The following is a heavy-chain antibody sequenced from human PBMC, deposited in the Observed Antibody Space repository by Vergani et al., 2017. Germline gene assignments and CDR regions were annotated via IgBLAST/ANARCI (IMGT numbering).Heavy chain of an antibody. CDR2: ISSSSSYI. D-gene: IGHD4-17*01. J-gene: IGHJ4*02. Sequence: EVQLVESGGGLVKPGGSLRLSCAASGFTFSSYSMNWVRQAPGKGLEWGSSISSSSSYIYYADSVKGRFTISRDNAKNSLYLQMNSLRAEDTAVYYCARYRGDYGDFLNFDFWGQGTLVTVSS. V-gene: IGHV3-21*01. CDR1: GFTFSSYS. CDR3: ARYRGDYGDFLNFDF.